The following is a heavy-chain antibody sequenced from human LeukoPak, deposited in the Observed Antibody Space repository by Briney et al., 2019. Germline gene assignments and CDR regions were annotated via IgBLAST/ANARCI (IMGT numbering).Heavy chain of an antibody. V-gene: IGHV3-48*03. CDR3: ATLTVASSFDY. D-gene: IGHD6-19*01. J-gene: IGHJ4*02. CDR1: GFAFSVYE. CDR2: ISSSGGTR. Sequence: GGSLRLSCAASGFAFSVYEMYWVRQAPGKGLEWVSYISSSGGTRYYADSAKGRFTISRDNAKNSLYLQMNSLRAEDTAVYYCATLTVASSFDYWGQGTLVTVSS.